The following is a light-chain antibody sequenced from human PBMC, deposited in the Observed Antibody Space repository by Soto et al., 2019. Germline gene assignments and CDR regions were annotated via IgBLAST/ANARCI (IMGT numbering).Light chain of an antibody. J-gene: IGKJ5*01. CDR3: QHYGSSPIT. CDR1: QSVGSS. CDR2: GAS. V-gene: IGKV3-20*01. Sequence: EIVLTPSPVTLSLSSGGRANLSCRASQSVGSSLAWYQQKTGQAPRLLMFGASNRATGIPDRFSGSGSGTDFTLTISRLEPEDFAVYYCQHYGSSPITFGQGTRLEIK.